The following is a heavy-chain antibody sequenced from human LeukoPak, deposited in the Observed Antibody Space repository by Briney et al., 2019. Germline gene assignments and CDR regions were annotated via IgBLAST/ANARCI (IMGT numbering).Heavy chain of an antibody. J-gene: IGHJ5*02. D-gene: IGHD3-10*01. CDR1: GGSISSGGYY. CDR3: ARGRWFGEFLGFDP. Sequence: SQTLSLTCTVSGGSISSGGYYWSWIRQHPGKGLEWIGYIYYSGSTYYNPSLKSRVTISVDTSKNQFSLKLSSVTAADMAVYYCARGRWFGEFLGFDPWGQGTLVTVSS. V-gene: IGHV4-31*03. CDR2: IYYSGST.